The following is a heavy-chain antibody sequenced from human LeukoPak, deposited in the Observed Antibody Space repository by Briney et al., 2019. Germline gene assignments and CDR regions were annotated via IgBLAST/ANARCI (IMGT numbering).Heavy chain of an antibody. Sequence: GASVTVSCKASGYTFTSYGISWVRPAPGQGLEWMGWISAYNGNTNYAQKLQGRVTMTTDTSTSTAYMELRSLRSDDTAVYYCARGEGYSGYGASDYWGQGTLVTVSS. J-gene: IGHJ4*02. CDR2: ISAYNGNT. CDR1: GYTFTSYG. CDR3: ARGEGYSGYGASDY. D-gene: IGHD5-12*01. V-gene: IGHV1-18*01.